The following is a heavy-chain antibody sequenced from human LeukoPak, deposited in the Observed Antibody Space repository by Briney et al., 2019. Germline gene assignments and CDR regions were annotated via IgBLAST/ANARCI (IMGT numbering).Heavy chain of an antibody. CDR2: IYYSGST. CDR1: GDSINSTNYY. Sequence: SETLSLTCTVSGDSINSTNYYWGWIRQPPGKGLEWIGSIYYSGSTYYNPSLKSRVTISVDTSKNQFSLKLSSVTAADTAVYFCARSPRIYMIGTHAFDIWGQGTMVTVSS. D-gene: IGHD3-22*01. V-gene: IGHV4-39*01. J-gene: IGHJ3*02. CDR3: ARSPRIYMIGTHAFDI.